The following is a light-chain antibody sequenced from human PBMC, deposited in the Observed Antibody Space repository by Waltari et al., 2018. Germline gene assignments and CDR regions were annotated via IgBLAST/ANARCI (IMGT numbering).Light chain of an antibody. V-gene: IGKV3-11*01. J-gene: IGKJ5*01. CDR3: QQRSNWPKIT. CDR1: QSVSSY. CDR2: DAS. Sequence: EIVLTQSPATLSLSPGERATLSCRASQSVSSYLAWYQQKPGQAPRLHIYDASNRATGIPDRFSGSGSGTDFTLTISSLEPEDFAVYYCQQRSNWPKIT.